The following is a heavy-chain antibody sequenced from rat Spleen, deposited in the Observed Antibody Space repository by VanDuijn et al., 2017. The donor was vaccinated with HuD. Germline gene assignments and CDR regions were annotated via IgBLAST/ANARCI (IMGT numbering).Heavy chain of an antibody. J-gene: IGHJ2*01. CDR1: GFTFSDYV. V-gene: IGHV5S23*01. Sequence: EVQLVESDGGLVQPGRSLKLSCAASGFTFSDYVMAWVPQAPTKGLEWVASISTGGGNTYYRDSVKGRFTISRDNAKSTLSLQMDSLRSEDTATYYCARRHYGYTDYFDYWGQGVMVTVSS. D-gene: IGHD1-9*01. CDR3: ARRHYGYTDYFDY. CDR2: ISTGGGNT.